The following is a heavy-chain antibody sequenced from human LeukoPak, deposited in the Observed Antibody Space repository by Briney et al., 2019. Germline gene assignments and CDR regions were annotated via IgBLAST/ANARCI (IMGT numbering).Heavy chain of an antibody. V-gene: IGHV4-34*01. CDR1: GASFSGYY. J-gene: IGHJ4*02. CDR3: ARLGTIPRSFDY. CDR2: INHSGST. D-gene: IGHD3-3*01. Sequence: SETLSLTCAVYGASFSGYYWSWIRQPPGKRLEWIWEINHSGSTNYNPSLKSRVTISVDTSKNQFSLKLSSVTAADTAVYYCARLGTIPRSFDYWGQGTLVTVSS.